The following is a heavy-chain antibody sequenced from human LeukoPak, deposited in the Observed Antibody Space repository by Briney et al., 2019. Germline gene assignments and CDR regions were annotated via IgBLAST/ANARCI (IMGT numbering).Heavy chain of an antibody. CDR3: ARVYGDYHSNWYFDL. CDR1: GLTFSNYW. CDR2: ISSSSSYI. Sequence: PGGSLRLSCAASGLTFSNYWMTWVRQAPGKGLEWVSSISSSSSYIYYADSVKGRFTISRDNAKNSLYLQMNSLRAEDTAVYYCARVYGDYHSNWYFDLWGRGTLVTVSS. V-gene: IGHV3-21*01. D-gene: IGHD4-17*01. J-gene: IGHJ2*01.